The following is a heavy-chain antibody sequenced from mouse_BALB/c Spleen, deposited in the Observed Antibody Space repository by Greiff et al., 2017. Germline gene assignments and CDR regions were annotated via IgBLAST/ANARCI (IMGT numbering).Heavy chain of an antibody. J-gene: IGHJ1*01. CDR3: ARFDYESYFDV. D-gene: IGHD2-4*01. Sequence: EVQVVESGGGLVQPGGSRKLSCAASGFTFSSFGMHWVRQAPEKGLEWVAYISSGSSTIYYADTVKGRFTISRDNPKNTLFLQMTSLRSEDTAMYYCARFDYESYFDVWGAGTTVTVSS. V-gene: IGHV5-17*02. CDR1: GFTFSSFG. CDR2: ISSGSSTI.